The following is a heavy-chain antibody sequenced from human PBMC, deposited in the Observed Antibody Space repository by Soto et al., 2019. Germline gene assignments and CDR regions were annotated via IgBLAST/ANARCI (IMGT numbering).Heavy chain of an antibody. CDR2: IDSKNDGGTT. Sequence: GGSLRLSCAASGFTFSNAWMSWVRQAPGKGLEWVDRIDSKNDGGTTDYAAPVKGRVTISSADSKNTLYLQMNSLKAEDTAVYYCTTDRLCYDSSAVLCHHWGQGTLVTVSS. D-gene: IGHD3-22*01. J-gene: IGHJ5*02. CDR1: GFTFSNAW. V-gene: IGHV3-15*04. CDR3: TTDRLCYDSSAVLCHH.